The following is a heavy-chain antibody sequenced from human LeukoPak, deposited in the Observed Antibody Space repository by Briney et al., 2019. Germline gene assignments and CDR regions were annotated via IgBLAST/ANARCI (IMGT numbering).Heavy chain of an antibody. CDR3: AKVGSLYDSSGYYPY. CDR2: ISGSGGST. J-gene: IGHJ4*02. D-gene: IGHD3-22*01. Sequence: GGSLRLSCAASGFTFSSYGMSWVRQAPGKGLELVSAISGSGGSTYYADSVKGRFTISRDNSKNTLYLQMNSLRAEDTAVYYCAKVGSLYDSSGYYPYWGQGTLVTVSS. CDR1: GFTFSSYG. V-gene: IGHV3-23*01.